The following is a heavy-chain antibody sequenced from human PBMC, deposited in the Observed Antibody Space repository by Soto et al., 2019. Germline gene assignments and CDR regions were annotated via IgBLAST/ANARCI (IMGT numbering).Heavy chain of an antibody. V-gene: IGHV3-66*01. CDR2: IYSGGST. CDR3: ARARFDCTNGVCYSYYFDY. CDR1: GFTVSSNY. Sequence: GGSLRLSCAASGFTVSSNYMSWVRQAPGKGLEWVSVIYSGGSTYYADSVKGRFTISRDNSKNTLYLQMNSLRAEDTAVYYCARARFDCTNGVCYSYYFDYWGQGTLVTVSS. J-gene: IGHJ4*02. D-gene: IGHD2-8*01.